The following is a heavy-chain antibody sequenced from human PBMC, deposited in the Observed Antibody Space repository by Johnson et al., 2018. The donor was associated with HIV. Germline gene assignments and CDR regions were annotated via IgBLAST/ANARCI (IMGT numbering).Heavy chain of an antibody. CDR3: ASEGALWSDAFDI. CDR1: GFNFSSYG. Sequence: QVQLVESGGGVVQPGRSLRLSCAASGFNFSSYGMHWVRQAPGKGLEWVAVIWYDGSNKYYADSVKGRFTISRDNSKNTLFLQMNSLRAEDTAVYYCASEGALWSDAFDIWGQGTMVTVSS. D-gene: IGHD1-26*01. V-gene: IGHV3-33*01. CDR2: IWYDGSNK. J-gene: IGHJ3*02.